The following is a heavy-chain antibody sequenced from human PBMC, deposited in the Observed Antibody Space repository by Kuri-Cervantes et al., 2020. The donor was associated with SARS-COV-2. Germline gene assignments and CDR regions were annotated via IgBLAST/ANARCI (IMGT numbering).Heavy chain of an antibody. CDR3: ARDAYCGGDCYSGFSY. V-gene: IGHV1-69*10. CDR1: GYTFINYL. D-gene: IGHD2-21*02. J-gene: IGHJ4*02. Sequence: SVKVSCKASGYTFINYLVHWVRQAPGQGLEWMGGIIPILGIADYAQKFQGRVTITADKSTSTAYMELSSLRSEDTAVYYCARDAYCGGDCYSGFSYWGQGTLVTVSS. CDR2: IIPILGIA.